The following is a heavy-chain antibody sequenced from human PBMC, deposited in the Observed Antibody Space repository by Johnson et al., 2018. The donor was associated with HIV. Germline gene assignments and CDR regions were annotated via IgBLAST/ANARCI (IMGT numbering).Heavy chain of an antibody. V-gene: IGHV3-13*01. D-gene: IGHD3-22*01. CDR2: IGTAGDT. J-gene: IGHJ3*02. Sequence: VQLVESGGGLVQPGGSLRPSCAASGFTFSSYDMHWVRQATGKGLEWVSAIGTAGDTYYPGSVKGRFTISRDDSKNTLYLQMNSLKTEDTAVYYCTICITMIVVVTTDAFDIWGQGTMVTVSS. CDR1: GFTFSSYD. CDR3: TICITMIVVVTTDAFDI.